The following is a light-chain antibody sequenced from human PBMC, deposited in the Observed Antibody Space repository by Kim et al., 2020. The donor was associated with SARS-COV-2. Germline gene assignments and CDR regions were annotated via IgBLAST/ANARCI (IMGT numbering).Light chain of an antibody. Sequence: KTVTISCTRSSGSIASHYVQWYQQRPGSAPTTVIYEDDQRPSGVPDRFSGSIDRSSNSASLTISGLKTEDEADYYCQSYDNSNPWVFGGGTQLTV. CDR3: QSYDNSNPWV. V-gene: IGLV6-57*03. J-gene: IGLJ3*02. CDR2: EDD. CDR1: SGSIASHY.